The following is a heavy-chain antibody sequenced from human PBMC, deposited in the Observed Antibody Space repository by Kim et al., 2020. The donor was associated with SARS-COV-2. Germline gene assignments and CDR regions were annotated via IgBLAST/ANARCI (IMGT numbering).Heavy chain of an antibody. V-gene: IGHV3-74*01. Sequence: GGSLRLSCAASRFSFSGFWMYWVRQGPGKGLVWVSRINSDGRVTDYADSVKVRLTICKDNAQNTLYLQMNSLRDDDTAVYYCTRAVRLGIVGATWFDS. CDR1: RFSFSGFW. CDR3: TRAVRLGIVGATWFDS. J-gene: IGHJ5*01. CDR2: INSDGRVT. D-gene: IGHD1-26*01.